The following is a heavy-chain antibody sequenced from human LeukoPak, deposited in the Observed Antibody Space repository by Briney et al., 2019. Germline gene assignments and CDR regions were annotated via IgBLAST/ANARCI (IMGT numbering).Heavy chain of an antibody. J-gene: IGHJ4*02. D-gene: IGHD3-22*01. CDR1: GFTFSSYS. CDR2: IIASGTAM. CDR3: ARVWTYYYDSSGSESFDY. Sequence: GGSLRLSCAASGFTFSSYSMNWVRQAPGKGLEWVSHIIASGTAMFYADSVKGRFTISRDNAKNSLYLQMNSLRDEDTAVYYCARVWTYYYDSSGSESFDYWGQGTLVTVSS. V-gene: IGHV3-48*02.